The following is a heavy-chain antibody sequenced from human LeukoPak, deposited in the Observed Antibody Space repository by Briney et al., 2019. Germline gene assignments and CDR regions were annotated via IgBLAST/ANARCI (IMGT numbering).Heavy chain of an antibody. CDR1: GFTFSSYW. CDR2: INGDGIST. V-gene: IGHV3-74*01. CDR3: AKDLNWGGR. Sequence: GGSLRLSCAVSGFTFSSYWMHWVRQAPGKGLVWVSYINGDGISTSYADSVKGRFTISRDNSKNTLYLQMNSLRAEDTAVYYCAKDLNWGGRWGQGTLVTVSS. D-gene: IGHD7-27*01. J-gene: IGHJ4*02.